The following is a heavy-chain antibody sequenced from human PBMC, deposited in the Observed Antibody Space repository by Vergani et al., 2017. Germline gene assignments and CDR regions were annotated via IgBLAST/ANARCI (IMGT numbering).Heavy chain of an antibody. CDR1: GFTFSSYR. D-gene: IGHD2-15*01. Sequence: EVQLLESGGGLVQPGGSLRLSCAASGFTFSSYRMNWVRRAPGKGLEWVSSISSSSSYIYYGDSVKGRITISRENAKNSLYLQMNSLRAEDTAVYYCATEGCSGGSCYSTPAYYYGMDVWGQGTTVTVSS. V-gene: IGHV3-21*01. J-gene: IGHJ6*02. CDR3: ATEGCSGGSCYSTPAYYYGMDV. CDR2: ISSSSSYI.